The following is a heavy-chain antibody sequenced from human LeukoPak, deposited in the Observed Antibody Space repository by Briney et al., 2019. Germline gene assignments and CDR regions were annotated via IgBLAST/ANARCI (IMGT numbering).Heavy chain of an antibody. CDR3: ARVHSSSSKFDP. Sequence: SETLSLTCTVSGGSISSYYWSWIRQPPGKGLEWIGYIYYSGSTYYNPSLKSRVTISVDRSKNQFSLKLSSVTAADTAVYYCARVHSSSSKFDPWGQGTLVTVSS. J-gene: IGHJ5*02. CDR2: IYYSGST. V-gene: IGHV4-59*12. D-gene: IGHD6-6*01. CDR1: GGSISSYY.